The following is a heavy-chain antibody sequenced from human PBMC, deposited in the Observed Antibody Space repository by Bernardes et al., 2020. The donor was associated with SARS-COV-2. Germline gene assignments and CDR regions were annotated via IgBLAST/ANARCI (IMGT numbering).Heavy chain of an antibody. J-gene: IGHJ6*02. CDR2: ISGRGGST. V-gene: IGHV3-23*01. CDR1: GFTFSIYA. CDR3: AKVIAAAGKGGVFDYYYGMDV. D-gene: IGHD6-13*01. Sequence: GGPLRLSCTASGFTFSIYAMSWVRQAPGKGLEWVSAISGRGGSTCYADSVRGRFTISRDNSKNTLYMQMNSLRAEDTAVYYCAKVIAAAGKGGVFDYYYGMDVWGQGTTVTVSS.